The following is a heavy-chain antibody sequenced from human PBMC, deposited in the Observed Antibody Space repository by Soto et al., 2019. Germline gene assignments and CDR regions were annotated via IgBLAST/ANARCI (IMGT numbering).Heavy chain of an antibody. CDR1: GVNFSSYA. J-gene: IGHJ4*02. CDR3: AKGRVVVVVAAGGIFDY. V-gene: IGHV3-23*01. D-gene: IGHD2-15*01. CDR2: ISGSGGST. Sequence: GGSLRLSCTASGVNFSSYAMSWVRQAPGKGLEWVSAISGSGGSTYYADSVKGRFTISRDNSKNTLYLQMNSLRAEDTAVYYCAKGRVVVVVAAGGIFDYWGQGTLVTVSS.